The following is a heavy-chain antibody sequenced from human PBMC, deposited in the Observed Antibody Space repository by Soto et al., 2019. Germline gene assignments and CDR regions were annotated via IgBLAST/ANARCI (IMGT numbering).Heavy chain of an antibody. CDR3: ARDTRKAARPGYYYYYGMDV. CDR1: GGSISSGGYY. J-gene: IGHJ6*02. D-gene: IGHD6-6*01. Sequence: SETLSLTCTVSGGSISSGGYYWSWIRQHPGKGLEWIGYIYYSGSTYYNPSLKSRVTISVDTSKNQFSLKLSSVTAADTAVYYCARDTRKAARPGYYYYYGMDVWGQGTTVTVYS. CDR2: IYYSGST. V-gene: IGHV4-31*03.